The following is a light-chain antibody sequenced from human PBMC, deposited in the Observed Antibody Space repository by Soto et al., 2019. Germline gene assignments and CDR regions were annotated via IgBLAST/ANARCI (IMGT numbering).Light chain of an antibody. J-gene: IGKJ1*01. V-gene: IGKV1-9*01. CDR2: AAS. CDR3: LQHNSYPRT. CDR1: HGISSY. Sequence: IQLTQSPSSLSASVGDRVTITCRASHGISSYLAWYQQKPGKALKLLIYAASTLQSGVPSRFSGSGSGTEFTLTISSLQPEDFATYYCLQHNSYPRTFGQGTKVDIK.